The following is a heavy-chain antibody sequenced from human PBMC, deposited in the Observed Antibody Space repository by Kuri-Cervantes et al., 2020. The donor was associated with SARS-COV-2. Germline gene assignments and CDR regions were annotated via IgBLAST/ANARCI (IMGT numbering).Heavy chain of an antibody. CDR1: GFTFSSYW. Sequence: GGSLRLSCAASGFTFSSYWMSWVRQAPGKGLEWVANIKQDGSEKYYVDSVKGRFTISRDNAKNSLYLQMNSLTTEDTAVYFCAKDGGTMDYYHYMDVWGRGTTVTVSS. CDR3: AKDGGTMDYYHYMDV. D-gene: IGHD1-14*01. V-gene: IGHV3-7*01. J-gene: IGHJ6*03. CDR2: IKQDGSEK.